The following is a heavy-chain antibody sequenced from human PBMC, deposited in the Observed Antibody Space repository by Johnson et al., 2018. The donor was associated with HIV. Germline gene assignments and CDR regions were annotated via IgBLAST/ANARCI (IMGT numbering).Heavy chain of an antibody. CDR3: AKPLVGATRDDAFDV. V-gene: IGHV3-30*02. Sequence: QVQLVESGGGVVQPGGSLRLSCAASGFNFNIYGMHWVRQAPVRGLEWVAFIRYDGSYKNSVDSAKGRFTISRDNSKNTLYLQMNSLSAEDTAVYYCAKPLVGATRDDAFDVWGQGTMVTVSS. J-gene: IGHJ3*01. CDR1: GFNFNIYG. CDR2: IRYDGSYK. D-gene: IGHD1-26*01.